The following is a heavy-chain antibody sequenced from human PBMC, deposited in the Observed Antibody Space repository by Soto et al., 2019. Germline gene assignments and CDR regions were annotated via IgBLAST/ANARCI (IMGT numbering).Heavy chain of an antibody. J-gene: IGHJ3*02. V-gene: IGHV4-31*03. CDR1: GGSISSGGYY. CDR2: IYYSGST. CDR3: ARTRCGYYPLDAFDI. D-gene: IGHD3-22*01. Sequence: QVQLQESGPGLVKPSQTLSLTCTVSGGSISSGGYYWSWIRQHPGKGLEWIGYIYYSGSTYYNPSLKSRVTISVDTAKNQFSLKLSSVTAADTAVYYCARTRCGYYPLDAFDIWGQGTMVTVSS.